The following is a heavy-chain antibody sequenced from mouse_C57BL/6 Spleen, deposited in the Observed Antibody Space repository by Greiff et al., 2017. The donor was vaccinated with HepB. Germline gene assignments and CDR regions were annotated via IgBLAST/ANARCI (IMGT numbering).Heavy chain of an antibody. CDR2: IYPGDGDT. D-gene: IGHD1-1*01. CDR3: ARSYYYGSSPACFAY. CDR1: GYAFSSSW. J-gene: IGHJ3*01. Sequence: VQLQQSGPELVKPGASVKISCKASGYAFSSSWMNWVKQRPGKGLEWIGRIYPGDGDTNYNGKFKGKATLTADKSSSTAYMQLSSLTSGDSAFDFCARSYYYGSSPACFAYWGQGTLVTVSA. V-gene: IGHV1-82*01.